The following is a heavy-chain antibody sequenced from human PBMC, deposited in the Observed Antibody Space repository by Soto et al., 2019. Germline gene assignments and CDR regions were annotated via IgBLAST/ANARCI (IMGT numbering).Heavy chain of an antibody. Sequence: GGSLRLSCSASGFTFSSYAMHWVRQAPGKGLEYVSAISSKGGSTYYADSVKGRFTISRDNSKNTLYLQMSSLRAEDTAVYYCVKDVEPGITGTTIWFDPWGQGTLVTVSS. CDR2: ISSKGGST. J-gene: IGHJ5*02. CDR3: VKDVEPGITGTTIWFDP. D-gene: IGHD1-7*01. CDR1: GFTFSSYA. V-gene: IGHV3-64D*06.